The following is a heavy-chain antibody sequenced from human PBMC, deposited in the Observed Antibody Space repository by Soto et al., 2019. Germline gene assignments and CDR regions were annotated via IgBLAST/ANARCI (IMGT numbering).Heavy chain of an antibody. CDR3: AEDIYRRVAAGTH. CDR1: GFTFDDYA. Sequence: EVQLVESGGGLVQPGRSLRLSCAASGFTFDDYAMHWVRQAPGKGLEWVSGISWNSGSIGYADSVKGRFTISRDNAKNSLYLQMNSLRAEDTALYYCAEDIYRRVAAGTHWGQGTLVTVSS. J-gene: IGHJ4*02. D-gene: IGHD6-25*01. V-gene: IGHV3-9*01. CDR2: ISWNSGSI.